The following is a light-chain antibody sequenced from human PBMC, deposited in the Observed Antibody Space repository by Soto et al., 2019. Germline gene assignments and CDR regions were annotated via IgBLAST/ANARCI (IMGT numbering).Light chain of an antibody. V-gene: IGKV1-5*03. CDR2: KAS. Sequence: DIQITHSPSTLSASVGDRVTITCRASQSISSKLAWYQQKVGTAPKLLIYKASSLESGVPSRFSGSGSGTEFTLTISSLQPDDFATYYCQQYNSYQGTFGQGTKVDIK. CDR3: QQYNSYQGT. J-gene: IGKJ1*01. CDR1: QSISSK.